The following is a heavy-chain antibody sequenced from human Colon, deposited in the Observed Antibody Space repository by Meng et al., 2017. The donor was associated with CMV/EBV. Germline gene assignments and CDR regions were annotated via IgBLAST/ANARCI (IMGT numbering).Heavy chain of an antibody. CDR3: ARYPHFGAIDY. CDR2: KNQGRSDK. D-gene: IGHD3-16*01. J-gene: IGHJ4*02. Sequence: LSCAASGLGIRTYMMRLVHPVAEKLVGWGDLKNQGRSDKKYTDSVKGRVTVSRANAKNSLYLEMNRLKVEDADDYYCARYPHFGAIDYWGQGSLVTVSS. V-gene: IGHV3-7*01. CDR1: GLGIRTYM.